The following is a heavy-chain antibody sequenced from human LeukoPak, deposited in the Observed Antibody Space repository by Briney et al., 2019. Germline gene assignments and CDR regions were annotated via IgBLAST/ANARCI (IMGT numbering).Heavy chain of an antibody. J-gene: IGHJ4*02. V-gene: IGHV3-30*02. D-gene: IGHD3-10*01. CDR3: AKSGPYGSGSYSLDC. CDR2: IRYDGSNK. Sequence: GGSLRLSCAASGFTFSSYGMHWVRQAPGKGLEWVAFIRYDGSNKYYADSVKGRFTISRDNSKNTLYLQMNSLRAEDTAVCYCAKSGPYGSGSYSLDCWGQGTLVTVSS. CDR1: GFTFSSYG.